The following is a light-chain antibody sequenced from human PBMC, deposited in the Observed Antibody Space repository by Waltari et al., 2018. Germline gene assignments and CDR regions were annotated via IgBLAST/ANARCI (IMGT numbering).Light chain of an antibody. CDR1: GPNLRAGFD. J-gene: IGLJ3*02. Sequence: QSVLTQAPSMSGAPGQRVTISCTGSGPNLRAGFDVHWYQQLPRAAPKLLIYGSTSRPLGVPDRFFGSTSGTSASLVIIGLQPEDEAVYYCQSYDTSLSVVFGGGTKLTVL. CDR2: GST. V-gene: IGLV1-40*01. CDR3: QSYDTSLSVV.